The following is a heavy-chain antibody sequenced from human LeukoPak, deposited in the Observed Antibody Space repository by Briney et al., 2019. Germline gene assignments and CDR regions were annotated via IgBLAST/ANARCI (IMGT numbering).Heavy chain of an antibody. CDR2: INSDGSST. Sequence: GGSLRLSCAASGFTFSSYWMHWVRHAPGKGLVWVSRINSDGSSTSYADSVKGRFTISRDNAKNTLYLQMNSLRAEDTAVYYCARWRYDILTGYDYWGQGTLVTVSS. CDR1: GFTFSSYW. V-gene: IGHV3-74*01. D-gene: IGHD3-9*01. CDR3: ARWRYDILTGYDY. J-gene: IGHJ4*02.